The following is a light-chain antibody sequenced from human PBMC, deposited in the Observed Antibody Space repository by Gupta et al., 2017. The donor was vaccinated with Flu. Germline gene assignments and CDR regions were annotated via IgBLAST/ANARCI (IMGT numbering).Light chain of an antibody. J-gene: IGKJ1*01. CDR2: KVS. V-gene: IGKV2-30*01. Sequence: VVLTQSPLSLPVTLGQPASTSCRSSPSLVYRDGNTYLNWFQQRPGQPPRRLIYKVSTRDSGVPDRFSGSGSGTDFTLHISRVEVEDLGVYYCMQGSHWPPWTFSQWTKVEIK. CDR3: MQGSHWPPWT. CDR1: PSLVYRDGNTY.